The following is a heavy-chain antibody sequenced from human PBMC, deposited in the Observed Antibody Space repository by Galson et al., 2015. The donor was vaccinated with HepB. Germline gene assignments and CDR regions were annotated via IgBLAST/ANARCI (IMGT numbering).Heavy chain of an antibody. D-gene: IGHD2-2*01. Sequence: SLRLSCAASGFTFDDYAMSWFRQAPGKGLEWVGFIRSKAYGGTTEYAASVKGRFTISRDDSKSIAYLQMNSLKTEDTAVYYCTRRGYGSGDIVVVPARDYWGQGTLVTVSS. CDR2: IRSKAYGGTT. CDR1: GFTFDDYA. J-gene: IGHJ4*02. V-gene: IGHV3-49*03. CDR3: TRRGYGSGDIVVVPARDY.